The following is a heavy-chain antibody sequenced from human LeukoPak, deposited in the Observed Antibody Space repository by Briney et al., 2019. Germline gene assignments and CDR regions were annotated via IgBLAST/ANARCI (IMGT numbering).Heavy chain of an antibody. Sequence: PSETLSLTCSVSGASIGTGDGYWSWIRQPPGKGLEWIGYIIYNGDAYYNPSLRSRLTISVDTSKNHFSLKLSSVTAADTAVYYCARDSRGVATIGGFGYWGQGTLVTVSS. CDR3: ARDSRGVATIGGFGY. CDR1: GASIGTGDGY. D-gene: IGHD5-12*01. V-gene: IGHV4-30-4*01. CDR2: IIYNGDA. J-gene: IGHJ4*02.